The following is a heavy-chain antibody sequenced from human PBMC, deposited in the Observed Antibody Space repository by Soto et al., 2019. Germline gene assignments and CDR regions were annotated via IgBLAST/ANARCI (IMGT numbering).Heavy chain of an antibody. V-gene: IGHV3-21*06. D-gene: IGHD4-17*01. CDR3: ATDSLYSTTWYDYFDL. Sequence: EGQLVESGGGLVKPGGSLRLSCAGSGFIFTNYGMHWVRQAPGKGLEWVASISRTGDDVLYADSVKGRFSISRDNAKNSLSLQMSSLRVEDPSVYYCATDSLYSTTWYDYFDLWGQGTLVTVSS. CDR2: ISRTGDDV. J-gene: IGHJ5*02. CDR1: GFIFTNYG.